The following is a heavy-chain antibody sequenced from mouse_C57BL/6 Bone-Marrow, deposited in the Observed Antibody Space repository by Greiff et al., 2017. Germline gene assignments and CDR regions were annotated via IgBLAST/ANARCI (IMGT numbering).Heavy chain of an antibody. CDR1: GYTFTSYW. V-gene: IGHV1-69*01. J-gene: IGHJ2*01. Sequence: QVQLQQPGAELVMPGASVKLSCKASGYTFTSYWMHWVKQRPGQGLEWIGAIDPSDSYTNYNQKFKGKSTLTVDKSSSTAYMQLSSLTSEDSAVYYCAKDYYGCFDYWGQGTTLTVSS. CDR3: AKDYYGCFDY. D-gene: IGHD1-1*01. CDR2: IDPSDSYT.